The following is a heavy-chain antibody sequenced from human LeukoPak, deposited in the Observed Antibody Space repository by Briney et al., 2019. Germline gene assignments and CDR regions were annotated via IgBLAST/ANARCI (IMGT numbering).Heavy chain of an antibody. D-gene: IGHD5-24*01. CDR3: ARGETMDV. CDR1: EFSFETYW. V-gene: IGHV3-7*01. J-gene: IGHJ6*03. Sequence: GGSLRLSXVALEFSFETYWMSWVRQAPGKGPEWVANINEDGSEKHYVGSVRGRFTISRDNAYNSLHLQMNSLRPEDMAVYYCARGETMDVWGKGTTVTVSS. CDR2: INEDGSEK.